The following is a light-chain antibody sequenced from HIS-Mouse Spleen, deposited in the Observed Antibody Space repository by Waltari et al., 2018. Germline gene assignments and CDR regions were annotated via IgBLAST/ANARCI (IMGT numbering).Light chain of an antibody. J-gene: IGLJ3*02. V-gene: IGLV1-47*01. CDR2: RNN. CDR3: AAWDDSLSGRV. Sequence: QSVLTQPPSASGTPGQRVTLSCSGRSSNIGSNYVYWYQQLPGTTPKLLIYRNNQRPSGVPDRFSGSKSGTSASLAISGLRSEDEADYYCAAWDDSLSGRVFGGGTKLTVL. CDR1: SSNIGSNY.